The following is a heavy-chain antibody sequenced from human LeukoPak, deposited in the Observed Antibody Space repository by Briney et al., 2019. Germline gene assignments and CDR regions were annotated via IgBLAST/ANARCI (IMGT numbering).Heavy chain of an antibody. CDR3: AREFGHNRWYFDY. J-gene: IGHJ4*02. Sequence: GGSLRLSCAASGFTFSNAWMSWVRQAPGKGLEWVAVISYDGRNKYYADSVKGRFTISRDNSKNTLHLQMNSLKTEDTAVYYCAREFGHNRWYFDYWGQGVLVTVSS. D-gene: IGHD5-24*01. V-gene: IGHV3-30*03. CDR2: ISYDGRNK. CDR1: GFTFSNAW.